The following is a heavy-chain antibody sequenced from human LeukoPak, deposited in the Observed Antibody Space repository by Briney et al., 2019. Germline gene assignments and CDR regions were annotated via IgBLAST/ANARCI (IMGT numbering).Heavy chain of an antibody. CDR3: AGDVDIVATGVAGVNY. V-gene: IGHV1-2*06. D-gene: IGHD5-12*01. Sequence: ASVKVSCKASGYTFTGYYMHWVRQAPGQGLEWMGRINPNSGGTNYPQKFQGRVTMTRDTSISTAYMELSRLRSDDTAVYYCAGDVDIVATGVAGVNYWGQGTLVTVSS. J-gene: IGHJ4*02. CDR2: INPNSGGT. CDR1: GYTFTGYY.